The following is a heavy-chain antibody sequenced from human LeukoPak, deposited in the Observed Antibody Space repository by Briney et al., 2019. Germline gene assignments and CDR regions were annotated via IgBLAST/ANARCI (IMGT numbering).Heavy chain of an antibody. CDR1: GGSFSGYY. Sequence: SETLSLTCAVYGGSFSGYYWSWIRQPPGNGLEWIGEINHSGSTNYNPSLKSRVTISVDTSKNQFSLKLSSVTAADTAVYYCARGGSGWSAHCYYYVMDVWGQGTTVTVSS. J-gene: IGHJ6*02. CDR3: ARGGSGWSAHCYYYVMDV. D-gene: IGHD6-19*01. CDR2: INHSGST. V-gene: IGHV4-34*01.